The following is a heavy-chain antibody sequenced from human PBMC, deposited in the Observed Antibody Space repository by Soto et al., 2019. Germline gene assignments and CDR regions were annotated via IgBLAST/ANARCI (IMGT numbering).Heavy chain of an antibody. CDR2: IYPSGMP. V-gene: IGHV4-30-2*01. J-gene: IGHJ4*02. D-gene: IGHD5-18*01. CDR1: GGSISKAAYS. CDR3: ARERGGYGLFDS. Sequence: PSETLSLTCTVSGGSISKAAYSWSWIRQPPGKGLEWIGYIYPSGMPFYNPSLRSRVTISIGRSNDQFSLNLKSVTAADTAVYYCARERGGYGLFDSWGQGTLVTVSS.